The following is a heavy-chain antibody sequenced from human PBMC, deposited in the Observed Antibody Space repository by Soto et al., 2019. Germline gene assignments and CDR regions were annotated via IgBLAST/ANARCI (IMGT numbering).Heavy chain of an antibody. CDR2: INAGNGNT. CDR3: ARAQKLRSGYLGIDY. V-gene: IGHV1-3*01. D-gene: IGHD5-12*01. Sequence: ASVKVSCKASGYTFTSYAMHWVRQAPGQRLEWMGWINAGNGNTKYSQKFQGRVTITRDTSASTAYMELSSLRSEDTAVYYCARAQKLRSGYLGIDYWGQGTLVTVSS. J-gene: IGHJ4*02. CDR1: GYTFTSYA.